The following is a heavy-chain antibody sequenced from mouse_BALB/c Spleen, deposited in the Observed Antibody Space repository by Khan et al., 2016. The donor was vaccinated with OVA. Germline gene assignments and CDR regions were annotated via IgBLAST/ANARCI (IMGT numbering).Heavy chain of an antibody. CDR1: GYTFTTYT. Sequence: QVQLKQSGAELARPGASVKMSCKASGYTFTTYTIHWIKKRPGQGLEWIGYINPSNGYTNYNQKFKDKATLTTDKSSTTAYLQLSNLTSDDSAVYTAVRYCANHRNDGWFAYWGQGTLVTVSA. CDR2: INPSNGYT. CDR3: VRYCANHRNDGWFAY. V-gene: IGHV1-4*01. J-gene: IGHJ3*01. D-gene: IGHD2-14*01.